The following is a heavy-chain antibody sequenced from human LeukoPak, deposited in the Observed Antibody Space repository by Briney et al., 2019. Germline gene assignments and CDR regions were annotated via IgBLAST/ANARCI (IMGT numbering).Heavy chain of an antibody. Sequence: ASVKVSCKASGGTFISYAISWVRQAPGQGLEWMGRIIPILGIANYAQKFQGRVTITADKSTSTAYMELSSLRSEDTAVYYCASPPPYYYDSSGAFDYWGQGTLVTVSS. V-gene: IGHV1-69*04. D-gene: IGHD3-22*01. CDR2: IIPILGIA. J-gene: IGHJ4*02. CDR1: GGTFISYA. CDR3: ASPPPYYYDSSGAFDY.